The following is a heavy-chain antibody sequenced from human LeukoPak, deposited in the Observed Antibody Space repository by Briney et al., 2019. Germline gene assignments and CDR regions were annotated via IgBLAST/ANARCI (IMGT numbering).Heavy chain of an antibody. CDR2: IYSTGST. D-gene: IGHD6-13*01. CDR1: GGSINFYY. CDR3: ARGIADPYSFDS. Sequence: SETLSLTCTVSGGSINFYYWSWIRQPAGKGLEWIGRIYSTGSTNYSPSLKSRVTMSVDKSKNQFSLNLSSVTAADTTVYYCARGIADPYSFDSWGQGTLVTVSS. V-gene: IGHV4-4*07. J-gene: IGHJ4*02.